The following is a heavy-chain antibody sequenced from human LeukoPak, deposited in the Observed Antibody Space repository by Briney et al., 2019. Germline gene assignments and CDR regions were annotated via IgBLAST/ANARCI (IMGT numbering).Heavy chain of an antibody. V-gene: IGHV5-51*01. J-gene: IGHJ4*02. Sequence: GESLKTSCKGSGYTYTKSGIAWVRQMPGKGLELMGIIYPVDSETRYSPSFQGQVTISVDKSISTAYLQWSSLKASDTAMYYCARQGCTTTSCHTIDYWGQGTLVTVSS. D-gene: IGHD2-2*02. CDR1: GYTYTKSG. CDR2: IYPVDSET. CDR3: ARQGCTTTSCHTIDY.